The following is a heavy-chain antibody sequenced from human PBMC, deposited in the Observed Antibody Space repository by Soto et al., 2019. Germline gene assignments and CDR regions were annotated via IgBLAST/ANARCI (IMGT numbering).Heavy chain of an antibody. D-gene: IGHD3-22*01. J-gene: IGHJ4*02. V-gene: IGHV3-30-3*01. Sequence: QVQLVESGGGVVQPGRSLRLSCAASGFTFSSYAMHWVRQAPGKGLEWVAIISYDGSNKYYADSVKGRLTISRDNSKNTLYLQMNSLRAEDTAVYYCARDGGYYYDTSGYYCFDYWGQGTLVTVSS. CDR2: ISYDGSNK. CDR1: GFTFSSYA. CDR3: ARDGGYYYDTSGYYCFDY.